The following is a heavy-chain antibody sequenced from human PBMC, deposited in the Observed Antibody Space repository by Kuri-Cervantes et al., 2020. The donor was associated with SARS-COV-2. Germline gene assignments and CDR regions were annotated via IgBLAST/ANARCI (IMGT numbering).Heavy chain of an antibody. CDR2: IYYSGST. J-gene: IGHJ5*02. V-gene: IGHV4-39*07. D-gene: IGHD3-22*01. CDR3: ARLAPYAHSSAWSVDP. Sequence: GSLRLSCTVSGGSISSSSYYWGWIRQPPGKGLEWIGSIYYSGSTYYNPSLKSRVTVSVDTSKNQFSLKLSSVTTADTAVYFCARLAPYAHSSAWSVDPWGQGTLVTVSS. CDR1: GGSISSSSYY.